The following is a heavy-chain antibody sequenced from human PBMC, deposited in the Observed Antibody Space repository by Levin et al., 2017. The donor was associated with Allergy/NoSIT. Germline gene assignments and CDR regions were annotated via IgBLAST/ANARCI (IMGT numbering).Heavy chain of an antibody. CDR2: INPNSGGT. J-gene: IGHJ6*02. D-gene: IGHD1-26*01. CDR1: GYTFTGYY. V-gene: IGHV1-2*06. CDR3: ARDNVLPSPIVGATYYYYGMDV. Sequence: GGSLRLSCKASGYTFTGYYMHWVRQAPGQGLEWMGRINPNSGGTNYAQKFQGRVTMTRDTSISTAYMELSRLRSDDTAVYYCARDNVLPSPIVGATYYYYGMDVWGQGTTVTVSS.